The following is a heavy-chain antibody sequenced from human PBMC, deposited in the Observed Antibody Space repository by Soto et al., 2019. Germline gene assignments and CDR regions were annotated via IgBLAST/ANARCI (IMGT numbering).Heavy chain of an antibody. D-gene: IGHD2-15*01. CDR3: AKGYCTSGSCLYYYGLED. CDR2: IAYDESSK. V-gene: IGHV3-30*04. J-gene: IGHJ6*02. Sequence: QVQLVQSGGGVVQPGGSLRLACVASGLTLNSYAMHWVRQAPGKGLEWVAVIAYDESSKYYIDSVRGRFTISRDNSKNTLFLEMNSLRSEDTAVYFCAKGYCTSGSCLYYYGLEDWGQGTTVTVSS. CDR1: GLTLNSYA.